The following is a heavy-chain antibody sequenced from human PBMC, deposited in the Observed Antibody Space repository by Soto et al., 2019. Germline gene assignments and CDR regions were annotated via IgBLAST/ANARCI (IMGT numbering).Heavy chain of an antibody. Sequence: PGGSLRLSCAASGFTFSSYAMHWVRQAPGKGLEWVAVISYDGSNKYYADSVKGRFTISRDNSKNTLYLQMNSLRAEDTAVYYCARTPTTVTTGHYFDYWGQGTLVTVSS. CDR3: ARTPTTVTTGHYFDY. V-gene: IGHV3-30-3*01. J-gene: IGHJ4*02. CDR1: GFTFSSYA. D-gene: IGHD4-17*01. CDR2: ISYDGSNK.